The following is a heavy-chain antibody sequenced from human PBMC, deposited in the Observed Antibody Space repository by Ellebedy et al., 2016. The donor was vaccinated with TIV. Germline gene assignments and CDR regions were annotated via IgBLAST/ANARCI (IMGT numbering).Heavy chain of an antibody. CDR3: ARSPRGAYSGYDFYYYYYGMDV. Sequence: AASVKVSCKASGYTFTSYDISWVRQAPGQGLEWMGWISAYNGNTNYAQKLQGRVTMTTDTSTSTAYMELRSLRSDDTAVYYCARSPRGAYSGYDFYYYYYGMDVWGQGTTVTVSS. D-gene: IGHD5-12*01. V-gene: IGHV1-18*01. CDR1: GYTFTSYD. J-gene: IGHJ6*02. CDR2: ISAYNGNT.